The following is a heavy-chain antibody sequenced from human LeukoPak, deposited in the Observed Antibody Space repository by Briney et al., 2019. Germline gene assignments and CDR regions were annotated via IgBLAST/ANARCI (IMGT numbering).Heavy chain of an antibody. Sequence: SETLSLTCAVSGASFTSYHWTWIRQPPGKGLEWIGDNYPGGSTSYNPSLESRVTISVDTSKNQFSLMLNSVTAADTAVYYCARHVAHSSKIDSWGLGTLVTVSS. J-gene: IGHJ4*02. D-gene: IGHD6-6*01. CDR3: ARHVAHSSKIDS. V-gene: IGHV4-4*09. CDR1: GASFTSYH. CDR2: NYPGGST.